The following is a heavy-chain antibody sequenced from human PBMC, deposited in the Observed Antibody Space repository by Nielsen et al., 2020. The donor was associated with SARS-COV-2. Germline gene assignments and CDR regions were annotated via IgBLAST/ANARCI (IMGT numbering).Heavy chain of an antibody. J-gene: IGHJ4*02. CDR3: AKDRTYGGNSPDY. CDR1: GFTFDDYA. Sequence: GGSLRLSCAASGFTFDDYAMHWVRQAPGKGLEWVSGISWNSGSIGYADSVKGRFTISRDNAKNSLYLQMNSLRAEDTAVYYCAKDRTYGGNSPDYWGQGALVTVSS. D-gene: IGHD4-23*01. V-gene: IGHV3-9*01. CDR2: ISWNSGSI.